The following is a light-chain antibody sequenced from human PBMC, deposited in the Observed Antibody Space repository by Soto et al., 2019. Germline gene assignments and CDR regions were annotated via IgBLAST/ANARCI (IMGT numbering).Light chain of an antibody. CDR1: SSDIGVYNY. CDR3: SSYTTTSTVV. J-gene: IGLJ2*01. Sequence: QSALTQPASVSGSPGQSITISCTGTSSDIGVYNYVSWYQQHPGKAPKLMIYDVSNRPSGVSNRFSGSKSDNTASLTISGLQAEDEADYYCSSYTTTSTVVFGGGTKVTVL. CDR2: DVS. V-gene: IGLV2-14*01.